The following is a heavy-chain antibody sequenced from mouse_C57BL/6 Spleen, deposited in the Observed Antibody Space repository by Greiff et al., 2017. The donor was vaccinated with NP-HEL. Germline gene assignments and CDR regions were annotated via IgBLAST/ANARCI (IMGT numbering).Heavy chain of an antibody. J-gene: IGHJ4*01. CDR3: AGLAFFALDD. CDR2: IYPSDGST. D-gene: IGHD3-3*01. Sequence: QVQLQQSGPELVKPGASVKLSCKASGYTFTSYDINWVKQRPGQGLEWIGWIYPSDGSTKYNEKFKGKATLTVDTSSSTAYMQLLSLASEDSAVYFCAGLAFFALDDWGKGTTVTVSS. CDR1: GYTFTSYD. V-gene: IGHV1-85*01.